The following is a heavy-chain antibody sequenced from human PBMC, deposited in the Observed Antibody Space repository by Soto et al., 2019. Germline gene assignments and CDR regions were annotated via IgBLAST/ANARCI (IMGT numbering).Heavy chain of an antibody. J-gene: IGHJ6*02. V-gene: IGHV4-59*01. Sequence: SETLSLTCTFSGCSISSYYWCWIRQPPGKGLEWVGYIYNSGSTNYNPSLKSRVTISVDTSKSQFSLKLSSVTSADTAVYYCARHDFWSGYSPSKYAMDVWGQGTTVTVSS. D-gene: IGHD3-3*01. CDR3: ARHDFWSGYSPSKYAMDV. CDR2: IYNSGST. CDR1: GCSISSYY.